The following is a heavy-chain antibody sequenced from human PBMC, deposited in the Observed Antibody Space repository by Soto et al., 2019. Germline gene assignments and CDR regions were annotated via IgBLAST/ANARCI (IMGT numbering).Heavy chain of an antibody. D-gene: IGHD4-17*01. Sequence: SETLSLTCTVSGGSISNDYWSWIRQPPGKGLEWIGYIYYSGSTNYNPSLKSRVTISVDTSKNQFSLKLSSVTAADTAVYYCARGGGPTVTTNFDYWGQGAQVTVSS. J-gene: IGHJ4*02. CDR1: GGSISNDY. V-gene: IGHV4-59*01. CDR3: ARGGGPTVTTNFDY. CDR2: IYYSGST.